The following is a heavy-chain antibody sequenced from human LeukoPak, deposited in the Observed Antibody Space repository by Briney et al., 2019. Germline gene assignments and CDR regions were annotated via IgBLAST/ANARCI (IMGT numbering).Heavy chain of an antibody. CDR2: IYYSGST. V-gene: IGHV4-59*01. D-gene: IGHD6-13*01. CDR3: ARLESAAAGNRWFDP. CDR1: GGSISSYY. Sequence: SETLSLTCTVSGGSISSYYWSWIRQPPGKGLEWIGYIYYSGSTNYNPSLKSRVTISVDTSKNQFSLKLSSVTAADTAVYYCARLESAAAGNRWFDPWGQGILVTVSS. J-gene: IGHJ5*02.